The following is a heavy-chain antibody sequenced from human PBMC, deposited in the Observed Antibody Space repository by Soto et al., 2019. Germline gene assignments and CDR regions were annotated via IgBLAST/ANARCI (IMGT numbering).Heavy chain of an antibody. CDR1: GGSISSSNW. Sequence: SETLSLTCAVSGGSISSSNWWSWVRQPPGKGLEWIGEIYHSGSTNYNPSLKSRVTISVDKSKNQFSLKLSSVTAADTAVYYCAREGDIVVVPAAIRYYYYGMDVWGQGTTVTVSS. J-gene: IGHJ6*02. CDR3: AREGDIVVVPAAIRYYYYGMDV. CDR2: IYHSGST. D-gene: IGHD2-2*02. V-gene: IGHV4-4*02.